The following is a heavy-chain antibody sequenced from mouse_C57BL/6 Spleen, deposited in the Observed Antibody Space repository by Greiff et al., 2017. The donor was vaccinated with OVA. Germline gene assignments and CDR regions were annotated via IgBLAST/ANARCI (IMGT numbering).Heavy chain of an antibody. J-gene: IGHJ4*01. V-gene: IGHV1-5*01. D-gene: IGHD1-3*01. Sequence: VQLQQSGTVLARPGASVKMSCKTSGYTFTSYWMHWVKQRPGQGLEWIGAIYPGNSDTSYNQKFKGKAKLTAVTSASTADMERSSLTHEDSAVYYCTRIYNPPLYAMDYWGQGTSVTVSS. CDR3: TRIYNPPLYAMDY. CDR2: IYPGNSDT. CDR1: GYTFTSYW.